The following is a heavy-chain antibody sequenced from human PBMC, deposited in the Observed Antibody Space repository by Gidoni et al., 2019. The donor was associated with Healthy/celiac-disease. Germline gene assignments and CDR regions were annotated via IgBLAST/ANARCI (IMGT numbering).Heavy chain of an antibody. CDR3: ARVYHGSGTGGMDV. J-gene: IGHJ6*02. D-gene: IGHD3-10*01. CDR2: INAGNGNT. Sequence: QVQLVQSGAEVKKPGASVKVSCKASGYTFTSYAMHWVPQAPGQRLEWMGWINAGNGNTKYSQKFQGRVTITRDTSASTAYMELSSLRSEDTAVYYCARVYHGSGTGGMDVWGQGTTVTVSS. V-gene: IGHV1-3*01. CDR1: GYTFTSYA.